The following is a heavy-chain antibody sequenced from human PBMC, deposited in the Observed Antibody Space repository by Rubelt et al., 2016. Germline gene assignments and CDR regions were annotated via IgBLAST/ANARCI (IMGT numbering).Heavy chain of an antibody. Sequence: QVQLQQWGAGLLKPSETLSLTCAVYGGSFSGYYWSWIRQHPGKGLEWIGYIYYSGSTYYNPSLKSRVTISVDTSKNQFSLKLSSVTAADTAVYYCARVWGFNGMDVWGQGTTVTVSS. CDR3: ARVWGFNGMDV. CDR2: IYYSGST. J-gene: IGHJ6*02. D-gene: IGHD7-27*01. CDR1: GGSFSGYY. V-gene: IGHV4-34*01.